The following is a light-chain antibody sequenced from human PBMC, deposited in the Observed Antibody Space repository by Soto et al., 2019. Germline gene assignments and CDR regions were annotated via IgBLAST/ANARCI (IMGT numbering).Light chain of an antibody. V-gene: IGKV3-11*01. J-gene: IGKJ2*01. CDR1: QSVNNY. Sequence: ILLTQSPATLSLSPGERATLSCRASQSVNNYLVWYQQKPGQAPRHLIYDASKRATGIPARFSGSGSGTDFILTISSLEPEDFAVYYCQQRSNWPYTFGQGTKLELK. CDR2: DAS. CDR3: QQRSNWPYT.